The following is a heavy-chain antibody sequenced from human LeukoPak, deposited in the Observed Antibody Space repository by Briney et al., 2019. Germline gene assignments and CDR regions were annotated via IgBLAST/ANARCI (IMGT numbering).Heavy chain of an antibody. D-gene: IGHD3-22*01. CDR3: ARDRYYDSSGYPYFDY. CDR2: PYSGSKWYN. CDR1: GDSVSSNSAA. Sequence: SQTLSLTCAISGDSVSSNSAAWNWIRQSPSRGLEWLGRPYSGSKWYNDYAVSVKSRITINPDTSKNQFSLQLNSVTPEDTAVYYCARDRYYDSSGYPYFDYWGQGTLVTVSS. V-gene: IGHV6-1*01. J-gene: IGHJ4*02.